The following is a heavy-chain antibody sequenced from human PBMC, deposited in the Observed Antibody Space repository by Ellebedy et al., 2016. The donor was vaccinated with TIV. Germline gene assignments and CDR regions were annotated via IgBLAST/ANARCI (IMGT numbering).Heavy chain of an antibody. CDR1: GFSLSTTRMR. D-gene: IGHD2-8*01. Sequence: SGPTLVKPTQTLTLTCTFSGFSLSTTRMRVSWIRQPPGKALEWLARIDWDDDKFYSTSLKTRLTISKDTSKNQVVLTMTNMDPVDTATYYCARTKSCSNGVCYPFDYWGQGTLVTVTS. V-gene: IGHV2-70*04. J-gene: IGHJ4*02. CDR3: ARTKSCSNGVCYPFDY. CDR2: IDWDDDK.